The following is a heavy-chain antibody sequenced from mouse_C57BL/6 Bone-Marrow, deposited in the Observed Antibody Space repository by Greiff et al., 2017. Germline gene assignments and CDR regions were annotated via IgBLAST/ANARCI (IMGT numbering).Heavy chain of an antibody. CDR2: INPSTGGT. D-gene: IGHD1-1*01. CDR1: GYSFTGYY. V-gene: IGHV1-42*01. CDR3: ARSNYGSFAY. J-gene: IGHJ3*01. Sequence: VQLKESGPELVKPGASVKISCKASGYSFTGYYMNWVKQSPEKSLEWIGEINPSTGGTTYNQKLKAKATLTVDKSSSTAYMQLKSLTSEDSAVYYCARSNYGSFAYWGQGTLVTVSA.